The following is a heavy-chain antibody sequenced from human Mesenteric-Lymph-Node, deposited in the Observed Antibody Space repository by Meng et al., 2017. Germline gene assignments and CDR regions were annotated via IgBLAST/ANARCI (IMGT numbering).Heavy chain of an antibody. Sequence: GGSLRLSCAASGFTFSSYEMNWVRQAPGKGLEWVSYTSSSGSTIYYADSVKGRFTISRDNAKNSLYLKMNSLRAEDTAVYYCARESSGSYYYYEYFQHWGQGTLVTVSS. J-gene: IGHJ1*01. CDR3: ARESSGSYYYYEYFQH. D-gene: IGHD1-26*01. CDR2: TSSSGSTI. CDR1: GFTFSSYE. V-gene: IGHV3-48*03.